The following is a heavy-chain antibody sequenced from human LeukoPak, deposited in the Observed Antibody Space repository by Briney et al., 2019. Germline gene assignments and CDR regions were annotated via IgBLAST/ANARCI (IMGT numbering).Heavy chain of an antibody. CDR3: ARKSYDFWSGNFDY. CDR2: ISAYNGNT. J-gene: IGHJ4*02. V-gene: IGHV1-18*01. CDR1: GYTFTSYG. Sequence: GASVKVPCKASGYTFTSYGISWVRQAPGQGLEWMGWISAYNGNTNYAQELQGRVTMTTDTSTSTAYMELRSLRSDDTAVYYCARKSYDFWSGNFDYWGQGTLVTVSS. D-gene: IGHD3-3*01.